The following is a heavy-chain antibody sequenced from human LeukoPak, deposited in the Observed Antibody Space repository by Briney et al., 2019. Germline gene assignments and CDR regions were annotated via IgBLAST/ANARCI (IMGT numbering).Heavy chain of an antibody. Sequence: PGGPLRLSCVASGFTFSGYFMNWVRQGPGKGLEWVASIKQDGSDKYYVDSVKGRFTVSRDNAKNSLYLQMSSLRVEDTAVYYCARVSRDDTAAWGQGTLVTVSS. J-gene: IGHJ5*02. V-gene: IGHV3-7*01. D-gene: IGHD3-22*01. CDR3: ARVSRDDTAA. CDR1: GFTFSGYF. CDR2: IKQDGSDK.